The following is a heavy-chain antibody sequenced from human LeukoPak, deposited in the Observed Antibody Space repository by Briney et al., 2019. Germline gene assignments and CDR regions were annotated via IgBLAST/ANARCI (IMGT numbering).Heavy chain of an antibody. CDR1: GFTFSSYW. CDR3: ARAPYYSHVEFYFDY. J-gene: IGHJ4*02. D-gene: IGHD3-22*01. Sequence: GGSLRLSCVVSGFTFSSYWMSWVRQAPGQGLEWVANMKQDGSEKYYVDSVKGRFTISRDKAKNSLYLQMNSLRAEDTAVYYCARAPYYSHVEFYFDYWGQGTLVTVSS. V-gene: IGHV3-7*03. CDR2: MKQDGSEK.